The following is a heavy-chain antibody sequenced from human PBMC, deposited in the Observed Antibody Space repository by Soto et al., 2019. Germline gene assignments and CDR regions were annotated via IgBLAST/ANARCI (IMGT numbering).Heavy chain of an antibody. J-gene: IGHJ6*02. D-gene: IGHD1-7*01. V-gene: IGHV1-3*01. CDR3: AREGWNYSVYYFYCRDV. Sequence: QVKLVQSGAEGKKPGASVKVSCKASGYTFTSYAMHWVRQAPGQRLEWMGWINAGNGNTKYSQKFQGRVTITRDTAASKAYMQLSSLRSEDTAVSYCAREGWNYSVYYFYCRDVWGQGTTVTVSS. CDR1: GYTFTSYA. CDR2: INAGNGNT.